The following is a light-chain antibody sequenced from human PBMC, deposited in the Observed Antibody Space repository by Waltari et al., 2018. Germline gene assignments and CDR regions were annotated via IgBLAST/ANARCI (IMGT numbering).Light chain of an antibody. J-gene: IGKJ4*01. CDR2: WAS. CDR1: QTLLYSSTNKKY. V-gene: IGKV4-1*01. CDR3: QQYYSTPFT. Sequence: DIVMTQSPDSLTVSLGERATINCKSSQTLLYSSTNKKYLAWYQQKPGQSPKLLIYWASTRESGVPDRFSGSGFGTDFTLTISSLQTEDVAVYYCQQYYSTPFTFGGGTKVEIK.